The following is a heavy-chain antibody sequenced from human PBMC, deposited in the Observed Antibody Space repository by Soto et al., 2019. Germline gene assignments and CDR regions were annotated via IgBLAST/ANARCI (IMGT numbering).Heavy chain of an antibody. CDR1: GFTFSSYS. J-gene: IGHJ6*02. D-gene: IGHD6-13*01. V-gene: IGHV3-21*01. CDR3: ARMGSSWYNYYYYGMDV. Sequence: GGSLRLSWASSGFTFSSYSMNWVRQDPGKGLEWVSSITSSGSYIYYVDSVKGRFTISRYNAKNSLYLQMNSLRAEDTGVYYCARMGSSWYNYYYYGMDVWGQGTTVTVSS. CDR2: ITSSGSYI.